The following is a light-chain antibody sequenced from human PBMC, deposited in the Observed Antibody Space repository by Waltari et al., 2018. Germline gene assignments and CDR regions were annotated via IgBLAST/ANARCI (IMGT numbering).Light chain of an antibody. Sequence: QSALTHPASVSGSPGQSLPVSCTGTTMDLGTHDYFSWYQQHPGNAPKLLIYEGTNRPSGVSTRFSGSKSGSTASLTISGRQADDEAHYYCSSYTGSTTLLVFGGGTDLTVL. CDR1: TMDLGTHDY. J-gene: IGLJ2*01. CDR2: EGT. V-gene: IGLV2-14*01. CDR3: SSYTGSTTLLV.